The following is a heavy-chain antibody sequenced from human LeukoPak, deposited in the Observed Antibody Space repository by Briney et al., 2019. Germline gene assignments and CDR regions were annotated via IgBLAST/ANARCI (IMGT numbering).Heavy chain of an antibody. CDR1: GGSISSRSYY. CDR2: LFDSENT. J-gene: IGHJ3*02. Sequence: SETLSLTCIVSGGSISSRSYYWDWIRQPPGKGLERIGNLFDSENTHYNQYIRSRLPMSVDQPKNQFSLKLSSVAAADTAVYYCARQIRPGYSGYENALDIWRKG. CDR3: ARQIRPGYSGYENALDI. V-gene: IGHV4-39*01. D-gene: IGHD5-12*01.